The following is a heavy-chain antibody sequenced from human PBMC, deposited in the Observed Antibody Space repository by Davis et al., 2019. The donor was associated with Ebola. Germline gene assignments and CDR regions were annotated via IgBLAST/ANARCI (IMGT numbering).Heavy chain of an antibody. CDR2: INHSGST. CDR3: ANFYSSAYYYGMDV. CDR1: GGSFSGYY. Sequence: LRLSCAVYGGSFSGYYWSWIRQPPGKGLEWIGEINHSGSTNYNPSLKSRVTISVDTSKNQFSLKLSSVTAADTAVYYCANFYSSAYYYGMDVWGQGTTVTVSS. D-gene: IGHD4-11*01. J-gene: IGHJ6*02. V-gene: IGHV4-34*01.